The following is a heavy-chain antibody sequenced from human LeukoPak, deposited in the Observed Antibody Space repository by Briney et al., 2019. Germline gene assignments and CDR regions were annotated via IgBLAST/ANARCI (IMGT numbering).Heavy chain of an antibody. Sequence: GGSLRLSCVASGFTFSRNWVSWVRQAPGKRLEWAANINQDGSERNYVDSVKGRFTISRDNTKDTLYLQMNSLRDEDTGIYYCARDTNSNWFWGRGILVTVSS. V-gene: IGHV3-7*01. CDR2: INQDGSER. D-gene: IGHD6-13*01. CDR1: GFTFSRNW. J-gene: IGHJ4*02. CDR3: ARDTNSNWF.